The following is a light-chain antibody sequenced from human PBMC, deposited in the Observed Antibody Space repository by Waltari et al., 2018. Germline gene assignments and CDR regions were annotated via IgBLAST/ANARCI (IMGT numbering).Light chain of an antibody. J-gene: IGKJ1*01. CDR3: QQYNNWPPVK. CDR2: GAS. Sequence: EIVMTQYPATLSVSPGERATLSCRASQSVSSNLAWYQQKPGQAPRLLIYGASTRATGIPARFSGSGSGTEFTLTISSLQSEDFAVYYCQQYNNWPPVKFGQGTKVEIK. V-gene: IGKV3-15*01. CDR1: QSVSSN.